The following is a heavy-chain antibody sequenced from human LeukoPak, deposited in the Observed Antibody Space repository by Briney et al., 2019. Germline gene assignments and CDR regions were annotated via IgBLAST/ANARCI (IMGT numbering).Heavy chain of an antibody. V-gene: IGHV1-2*02. CDR3: ARTKDGNHAEYFQH. Sequence: ASVKVSCKASGYTFTGYYMHWVRQAPGQGLEWMGWINPNSGGTNYAQKFRGRVTMTRDTSISTAYMELSRLRSDDTAVYYCARTKDGNHAEYFQHWGQGTLVTVSS. CDR2: INPNSGGT. D-gene: IGHD4-23*01. J-gene: IGHJ1*01. CDR1: GYTFTGYY.